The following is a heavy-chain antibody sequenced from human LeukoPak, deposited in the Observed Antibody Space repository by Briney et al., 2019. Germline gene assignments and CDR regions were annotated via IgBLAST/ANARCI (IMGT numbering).Heavy chain of an antibody. J-gene: IGHJ6*03. CDR2: MHYSGST. V-gene: IGHV4-59*01. Sequence: SETLSLTCTVSGVSISSYYWSWIRQPPGKGLEWIGYMHYSGSTNYNPSLKSRVTISVDTSKNQFSLKLSSVTAADTAVYYCARDRYIFAGPDAYYYMDVWGKGTTVTTSS. CDR1: GVSISSYY. D-gene: IGHD5-18*01. CDR3: ARDRYIFAGPDAYYYMDV.